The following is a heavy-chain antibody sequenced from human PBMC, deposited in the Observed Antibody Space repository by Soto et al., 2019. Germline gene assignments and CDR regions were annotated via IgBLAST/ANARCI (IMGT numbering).Heavy chain of an antibody. D-gene: IGHD6-19*01. CDR1: GGSVSSGSYY. CDR2: IYYSGST. J-gene: IGHJ4*02. V-gene: IGHV4-61*01. CDR3: ARTSSGWYPDY. Sequence: SETLSLTCTVSGGSVSSGSYYWSWIRQPPGKGLEWIGYIYYSGSTNYNPSLKSRVTISLDTSKNQFSLKLSSVTAADTAVYYCARTSSGWYPDYWGQGTLVTVSS.